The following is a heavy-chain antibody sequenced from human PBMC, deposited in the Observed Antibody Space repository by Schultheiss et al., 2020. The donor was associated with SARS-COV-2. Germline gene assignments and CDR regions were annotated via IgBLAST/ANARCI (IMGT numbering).Heavy chain of an antibody. CDR1: GGTFSSYA. J-gene: IGHJ5*01. CDR3: AGQGRVRFGDLEDNRVDS. V-gene: IGHV1-69*04. CDR2: IIPILGIA. Sequence: SVKVSCKASGGTFSSYAISWVRQAPGQGLEWMGRIIPILGIANYAQKFQGRVTIAADKSTGTVYMEMRGLRYGDTAVYYCAGQGRVRFGDLEDNRVDSWGQGTLVTVSS. D-gene: IGHD3-10*01.